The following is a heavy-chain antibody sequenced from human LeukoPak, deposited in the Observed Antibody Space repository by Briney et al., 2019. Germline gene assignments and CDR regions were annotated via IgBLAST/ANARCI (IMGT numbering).Heavy chain of an antibody. V-gene: IGHV4-30-2*01. Sequence: SETLSLTCTVSGGSISSGGYYWSWIRQPPGKGLEWIGYIYHSGSTYYNPSLKSRVTISVDRSKNQFSLKLSSVTAADTAVYYCARDRRGYSYGLLHWYFDLWGRGTLVTVSS. CDR3: ARDRRGYSYGLLHWYFDL. CDR2: IYHSGST. CDR1: GGSISSGGYY. J-gene: IGHJ2*01. D-gene: IGHD5-18*01.